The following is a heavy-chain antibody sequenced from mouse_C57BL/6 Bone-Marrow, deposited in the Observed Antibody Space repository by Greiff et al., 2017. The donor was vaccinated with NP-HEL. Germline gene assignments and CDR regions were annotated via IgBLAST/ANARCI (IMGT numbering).Heavy chain of an antibody. J-gene: IGHJ4*01. CDR2: IYPGSGST. CDR3: ARITTVVPHYYAMDY. D-gene: IGHD1-1*01. CDR1: GYTFTSYW. V-gene: IGHV1-55*01. Sequence: QVQLQQSGAELVKPGASVKMSCKASGYTFTSYWITWVKQRPGQGLEWIGDIYPGSGSTNYNEKFKSKATLTVDTSSSTAYMQLSSLTSEDSAVYYCARITTVVPHYYAMDYWGQGTSVTVSS.